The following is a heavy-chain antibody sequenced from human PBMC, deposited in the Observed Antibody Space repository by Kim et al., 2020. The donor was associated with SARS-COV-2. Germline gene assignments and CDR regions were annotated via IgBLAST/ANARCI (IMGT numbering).Heavy chain of an antibody. J-gene: IGHJ6*02. V-gene: IGHV3-48*04. CDR2: ISSSSSTI. D-gene: IGHD6-19*01. Sequence: GGSLRLSCAASGFTFSSYSMNWVRQAPGKGLEWVSYISSSSSTIYYADSVKGRFTISRDNAKNSLYLQMNSLRAEDTAVYYCARELIRSGWHRFGPYGMDVWGQGTTVTVSS. CDR3: ARELIRSGWHRFGPYGMDV. CDR1: GFTFSSYS.